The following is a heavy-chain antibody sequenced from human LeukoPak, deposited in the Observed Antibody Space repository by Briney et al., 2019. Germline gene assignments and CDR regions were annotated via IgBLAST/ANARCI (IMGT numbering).Heavy chain of an antibody. Sequence: SETLSLTCTVSGGSITGHYWSWIRQPPGKGLEWIGYIHYTGSTDYNPSLNSRITMSVDTPNNQFSLRLTSVTATDTAVYYCARLHALGAEEFDPWGQGALVTVSS. V-gene: IGHV4-59*11. J-gene: IGHJ5*02. CDR1: GGSITGHY. CDR2: IHYTGST. CDR3: ARLHALGAEEFDP. D-gene: IGHD3-16*01.